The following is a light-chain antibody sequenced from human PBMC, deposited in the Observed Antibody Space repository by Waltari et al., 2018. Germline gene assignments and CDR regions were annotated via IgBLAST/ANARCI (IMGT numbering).Light chain of an antibody. J-gene: IGLJ2*01. CDR1: SSDVGGFDY. CDR2: EVS. V-gene: IGLV2-8*01. Sequence: QSALTQPPSASGSPGQSVTISCTATSSDVGGFDYVPWYQQHPGKVPRLMIYEVSKRPSGVPDRFSGSKSGNTASLTVSGLQVEDEADYYCSSFAGSSQMLFGGGTKLTVL. CDR3: SSFAGSSQML.